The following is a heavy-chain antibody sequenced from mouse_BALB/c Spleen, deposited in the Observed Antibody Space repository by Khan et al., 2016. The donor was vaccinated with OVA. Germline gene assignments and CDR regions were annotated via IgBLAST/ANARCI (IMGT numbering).Heavy chain of an antibody. CDR3: VREYDGAAFFDV. Sequence: QVQLQQSGAELARPGASVRLSCKASGYTFTRYTIQWVKQRPGQGLEWIGYISPRNDYTDYYQKFRDKATLTADKSSSTAYLQLRSLTSEDSAVYYGVREYDGAAFFDVWGAGTTVTVSS. D-gene: IGHD2-12*01. V-gene: IGHV1-4*01. CDR2: ISPRNDYT. J-gene: IGHJ1*01. CDR1: GYTFTRYT.